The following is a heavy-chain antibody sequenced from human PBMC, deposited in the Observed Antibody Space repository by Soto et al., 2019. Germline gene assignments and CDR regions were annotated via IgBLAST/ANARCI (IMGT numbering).Heavy chain of an antibody. V-gene: IGHV3-30*18. J-gene: IGHJ3*02. CDR2: ISYDGSNK. D-gene: IGHD2-21*01. CDR3: AKGPYSDAFDI. CDR1: GFTFSSYG. Sequence: GESLKISCAASGFTFSSYGMHWVRQAPGKGLEWVAVISYDGSNKYYADSVKGRFTISRDNSKNTLYLQMNSLRAEDTAVYYCAKGPYSDAFDIWGQGTMVTVSS.